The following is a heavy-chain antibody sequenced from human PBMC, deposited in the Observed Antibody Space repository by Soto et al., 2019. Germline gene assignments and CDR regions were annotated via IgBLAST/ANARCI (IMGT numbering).Heavy chain of an antibody. D-gene: IGHD2-21*01. CDR2: INKDGSEK. CDR3: VREIASRL. Sequence: EVQVVESGGGLVQPGGSLRLSCAASGFTFTSYWMTWVRQAPGRGLEWVANINKDGSEKSYVDSVKGRFPISRANAKSALSLQRNRLRADDSAVYYCVREIASRLWGKGTTVIVSS. CDR1: GFTFTSYW. V-gene: IGHV3-7*01. J-gene: IGHJ6*04.